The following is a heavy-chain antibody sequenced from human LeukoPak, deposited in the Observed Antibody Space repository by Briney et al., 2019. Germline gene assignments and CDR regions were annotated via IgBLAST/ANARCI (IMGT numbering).Heavy chain of an antibody. J-gene: IGHJ4*02. CDR2: IYYSGST. V-gene: IGHV4-31*03. CDR3: ARGRDDYGNNNYFDY. CDR1: GGSISSGGYY. D-gene: IGHD4-17*01. Sequence: SETLSLTCTVSGGSISSGGYYWSWIRQHTGKGLEWIGYIYYSGSTYYNPSLKGRVTMSGDKSKNQLSLRLSSVTAADTAVYYCARGRDDYGNNNYFDYWGQGILVTVSS.